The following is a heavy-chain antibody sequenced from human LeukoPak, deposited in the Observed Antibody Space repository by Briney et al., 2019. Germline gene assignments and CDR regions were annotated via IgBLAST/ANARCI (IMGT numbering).Heavy chain of an antibody. V-gene: IGHV4-61*02. J-gene: IGHJ4*02. CDR3: ARDEAWATVTTNPLDY. Sequence: SQTLSLTCTVSGGSISSGSYYWSWIRQPAGKGLEWIGRIYTSGSTNYNPSLKSRVTMSVDTSKNQFSLKLSSVTAADTAVYYCARDEAWATVTTNPLDYWGQGTLVTVSS. CDR1: GGSISSGSYY. CDR2: IYTSGST. D-gene: IGHD4-17*01.